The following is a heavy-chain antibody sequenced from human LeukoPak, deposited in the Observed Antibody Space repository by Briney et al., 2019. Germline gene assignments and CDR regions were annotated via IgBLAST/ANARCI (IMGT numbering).Heavy chain of an antibody. Sequence: GASVKVSCKASGYTFTSYGISWVRQAPGQGLEWMGRIIPILGIANYAQKFQGRVTITADKSTSTAYMELSSLRSEDTAVYYCARSLAHDYGDPDYWGQGTLVTVSS. CDR1: GYTFTSYG. CDR2: IIPILGIA. V-gene: IGHV1-69*04. D-gene: IGHD4-17*01. J-gene: IGHJ4*02. CDR3: ARSLAHDYGDPDY.